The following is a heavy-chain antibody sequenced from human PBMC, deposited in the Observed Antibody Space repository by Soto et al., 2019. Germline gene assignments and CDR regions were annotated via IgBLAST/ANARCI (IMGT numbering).Heavy chain of an antibody. Sequence: QVQLVESGGGVVQPGRSLRLSCAASGFTFSSYGMHWVRQAPGKGLEWVAVIRYDGSNKYYADSVKGRFTISRDNSKNTLYLQMNSLRAEDTAVYYCARDSASKAAADYERPYYYYMDVGGKGTTVTVAS. CDR1: GFTFSSYG. V-gene: IGHV3-33*01. D-gene: IGHD6-13*01. CDR2: IRYDGSNK. J-gene: IGHJ6*03. CDR3: ARDSASKAAADYERPYYYYMDV.